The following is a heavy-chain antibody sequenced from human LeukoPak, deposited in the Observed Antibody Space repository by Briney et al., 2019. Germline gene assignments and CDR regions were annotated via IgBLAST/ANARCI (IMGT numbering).Heavy chain of an antibody. CDR1: GGSVSSGSYY. V-gene: IGHV4-61*01. CDR2: IYYSGST. CDR3: AREDGTRFDY. J-gene: IGHJ4*02. D-gene: IGHD2-2*01. Sequence: SETLSLTCTVSGGSVSSGSYYWSWIRQPPGKGVEWIGYIYYSGSTNYNPSLKSRVTISVDTSKNQFSLKLSSVTAADTAVYYCAREDGTRFDYWGQGTLVTVSS.